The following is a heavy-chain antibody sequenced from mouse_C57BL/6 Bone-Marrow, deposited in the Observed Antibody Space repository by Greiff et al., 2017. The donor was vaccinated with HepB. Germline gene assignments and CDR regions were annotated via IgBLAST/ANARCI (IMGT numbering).Heavy chain of an antibody. V-gene: IGHV5-4*02. Sequence: EVKVVESGGGLVKPGGSLKLSCAASGFTFSDYYMYWVRQTPEKRLEWVATLSDGGSYTYYPDSVKGRFTISRDNAKNNLYLQMSSLKSEDTAMYYCARDRGNGRGFDYWGQGTTLTVSS. CDR3: ARDRGNGRGFDY. D-gene: IGHD1-1*01. CDR2: LSDGGSYT. J-gene: IGHJ2*01. CDR1: GFTFSDYY.